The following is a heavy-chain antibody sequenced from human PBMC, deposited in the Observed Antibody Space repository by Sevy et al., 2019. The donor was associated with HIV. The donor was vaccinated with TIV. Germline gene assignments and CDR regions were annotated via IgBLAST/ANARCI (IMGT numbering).Heavy chain of an antibody. D-gene: IGHD2-15*01. Sequence: ASVKVSCKASGYSFTAYYIHWVRQAPGQGLEWMGWINPNSGGTNYAQKFQGRVTMTSDTSISTAYMELTRLRSDDTAVDYCARDRLIFGSGRPDSWGQGTLVTVSS. J-gene: IGHJ4*02. V-gene: IGHV1-2*02. CDR3: ARDRLIFGSGRPDS. CDR2: INPNSGGT. CDR1: GYSFTAYY.